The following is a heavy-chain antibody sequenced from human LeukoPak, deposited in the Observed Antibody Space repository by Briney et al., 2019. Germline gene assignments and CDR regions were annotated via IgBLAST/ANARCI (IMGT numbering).Heavy chain of an antibody. D-gene: IGHD3-10*01. J-gene: IGHJ4*02. CDR1: GFTFSDYY. CDR2: ISSSSSYT. CDR3: AAWVAGSGSYPDY. V-gene: IGHV3-11*06. Sequence: PGGSLRLSCAASGFTFSDYYMSWIRQAPGKGLEWVSYISSSSSYTNYADSVKGRFTISRDNAKNSLYLQMNSLRAKDTAVYYCAAWVAGSGSYPDYWGQGTLVTVSS.